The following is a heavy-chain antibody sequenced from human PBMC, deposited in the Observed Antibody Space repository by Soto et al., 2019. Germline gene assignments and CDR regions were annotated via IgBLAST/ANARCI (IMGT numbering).Heavy chain of an antibody. V-gene: IGHV3-74*01. Sequence: EVQLVESGGGLFQPGGSLRLSCAASGFTFSSNWMHWVRQGPGKGLVWVSRIDNDGSSRDYADSVKGRFTISRDNAKNTLYLEMSSLRAEDTAVYYCATGSGWYSPDYWGQGTLVTVSS. J-gene: IGHJ4*02. CDR1: GFTFSSNW. D-gene: IGHD6-19*01. CDR2: IDNDGSSR. CDR3: ATGSGWYSPDY.